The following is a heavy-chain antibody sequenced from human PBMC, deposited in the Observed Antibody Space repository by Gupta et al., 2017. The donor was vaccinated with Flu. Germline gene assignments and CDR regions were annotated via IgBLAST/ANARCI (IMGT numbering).Heavy chain of an antibody. Sequence: ASSWVRQATGQGLEGMGGIIPIFGTATDAQKFQGRVTITADESTSTAYMELSSLRSEDTAVYYCVRCSGGSCPLYDDFDIWGQGTMVPVSS. CDR1: A. D-gene: IGHD2-15*01. CDR2: IIPIFGTA. V-gene: IGHV1-69*01. J-gene: IGHJ3*02. CDR3: VRCSGGSCPLYDDFDI.